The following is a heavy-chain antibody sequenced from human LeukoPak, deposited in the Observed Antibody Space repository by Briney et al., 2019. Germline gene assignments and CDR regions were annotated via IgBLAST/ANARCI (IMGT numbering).Heavy chain of an antibody. J-gene: IGHJ5*02. Sequence: SETLSLTCAVYGGSFSGYYWSWIRQPPGKGLEWIGYIYYSGSTNYNPSLKSRVTISVDTPKNQFSLKLSSVTAADTAVYYCARARGGNDILTGYYRVSWFDPWGQGTLVTVSS. CDR3: ARARGGNDILTGYYRVSWFDP. CDR1: GGSFSGYY. D-gene: IGHD3-9*01. V-gene: IGHV4-59*01. CDR2: IYYSGST.